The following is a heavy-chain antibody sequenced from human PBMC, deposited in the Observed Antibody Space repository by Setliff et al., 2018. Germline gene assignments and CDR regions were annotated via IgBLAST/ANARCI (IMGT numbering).Heavy chain of an antibody. V-gene: IGHV3-21*01. CDR3: ARGRQQLVPTSY. D-gene: IGHD6-13*01. CDR1: GFTFSSYR. CDR2: ISTSSSYI. J-gene: IGHJ4*02. Sequence: PGESLKISCAASGFTFSSYRMNWVRQAPGKGLEWVSSISTSSSYIYYADSVKGRFTISRDNAKNSLYLQMNSLRAEDTAVYYCARGRQQLVPTSYWGQGTLVTVSS.